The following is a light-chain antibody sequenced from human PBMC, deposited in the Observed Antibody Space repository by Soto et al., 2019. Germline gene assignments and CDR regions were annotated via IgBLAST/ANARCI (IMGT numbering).Light chain of an antibody. J-gene: IGLJ2*01. CDR2: GNS. CDR1: SSNIGAGYD. V-gene: IGLV1-40*01. Sequence: QSVLTQPPSVSGAPGQRVTISCTGSSSNIGAGYDVHWYQQLPGTAPQHLIYGNSKRPSGVPDRFSGSKSGTSASLAITGVQAEDEADYYCQSYDSSLSVVFGGGTKLTVL. CDR3: QSYDSSLSVV.